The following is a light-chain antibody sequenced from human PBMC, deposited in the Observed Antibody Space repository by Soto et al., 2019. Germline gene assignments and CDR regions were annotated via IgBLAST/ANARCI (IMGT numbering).Light chain of an antibody. CDR3: QQLRTYPYT. Sequence: DIHLTQSPSFLSASVGDRVTVTCRASQDRSTYLAWFQQKPGKAPQLLVYPASTLQGGVPSRFSGRGSGTEFTLTTSSLQPEDFATYYCQQLRTYPYTFGQGTKLDIK. CDR2: PAS. J-gene: IGKJ2*01. V-gene: IGKV1-9*01. CDR1: QDRSTY.